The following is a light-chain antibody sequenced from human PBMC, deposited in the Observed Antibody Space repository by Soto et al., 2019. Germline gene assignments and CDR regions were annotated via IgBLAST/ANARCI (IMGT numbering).Light chain of an antibody. V-gene: IGKV3-11*01. CDR2: DAS. J-gene: IGKJ1*01. CDR3: HHRGR. Sequence: VLTQSPATLSLSPGDRATLSCRAGQNINNFIAWYQHKPGQAPRLLIYDASNRATGIPGRFSGSGSGTDFSLTITSLESQEFPVYYSHHRGRFGQGTKVDIK. CDR1: QNINNF.